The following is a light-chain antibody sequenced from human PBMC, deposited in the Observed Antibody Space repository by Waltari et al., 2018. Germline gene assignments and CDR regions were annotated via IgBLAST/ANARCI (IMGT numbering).Light chain of an antibody. CDR2: YDC. V-gene: IGLV3-21*04. CDR1: NIESKS. CDR3: QVWDDTTNSGV. Sequence: YVVTQPPSVSVAPGKTATLTCGGENIESKSVTWYQQKPGQAPILVICYDCDRPSGIPERFSGSNSGNTATLTISWVEAGDEADYHCQVWDDTTNSGVFGGGTRLTVL. J-gene: IGLJ3*02.